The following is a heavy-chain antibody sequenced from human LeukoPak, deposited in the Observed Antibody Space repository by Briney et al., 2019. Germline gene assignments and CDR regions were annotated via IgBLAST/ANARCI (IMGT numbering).Heavy chain of an antibody. CDR2: IYYSGST. CDR3: AAAAGYRREAY. J-gene: IGHJ4*02. V-gene: IGHV4-59*01. D-gene: IGHD6-13*01. Sequence: SETLSLTCAVYGGSFSAYYWSWIRQPPGKGLEWIGYIYYSGSTNYNPSLKSRVTISVDTSKNQFSLKLSSVTAADTAVYYCAAAAGYRREAYWGQGTLVTVSS. CDR1: GGSFSAYY.